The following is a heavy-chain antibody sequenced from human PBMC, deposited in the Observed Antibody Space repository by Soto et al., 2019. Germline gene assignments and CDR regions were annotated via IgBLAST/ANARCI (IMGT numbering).Heavy chain of an antibody. CDR2: IIPILGIA. CDR3: ARVYCSSTSCRNYYFDY. V-gene: IGHV1-69*02. Sequence: SVKVSCKASGGTFSSYTISWVRQAPGQGLEWLGMIIPILGIANYAQKFQGRVTITADKSTSTAYMELSSLRSEDTAVYYCARVYCSSTSCRNYYFDYWGQGTLVTVSS. CDR1: GGTFSSYT. J-gene: IGHJ4*02. D-gene: IGHD2-2*01.